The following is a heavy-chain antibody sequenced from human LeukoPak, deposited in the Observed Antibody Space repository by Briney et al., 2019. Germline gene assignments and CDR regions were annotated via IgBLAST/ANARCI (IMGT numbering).Heavy chain of an antibody. CDR1: GGSFSGYY. Sequence: PSESLSLTCAVYGGSFSGYYWSWIRQPPGKGLEWIGEIIHSGRPNYNPSLKSRVTISVDTSKNQFSLKLSSVTAADTAVYYCARGLPKYYYDRSRGSERLDYWGQGTLVTVSS. CDR2: IIHSGRP. V-gene: IGHV4-34*01. CDR3: ARGLPKYYYDRSRGSERLDY. D-gene: IGHD3-22*01. J-gene: IGHJ4*02.